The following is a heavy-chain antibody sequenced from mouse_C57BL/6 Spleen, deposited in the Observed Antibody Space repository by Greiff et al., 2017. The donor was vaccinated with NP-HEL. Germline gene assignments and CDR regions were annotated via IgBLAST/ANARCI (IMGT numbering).Heavy chain of an antibody. CDR1: GYAFSSYW. Sequence: VQLQQSGAELVKPGASVKISCKASGYAFSSYWMNWVKQRPGKGLEWIGQIYPGDGATNYNGKFKGKATLTADKSSSTAYMQLSRLTSEDSAVYFCARWGTGTAYFDYWGQGTTLTVSS. J-gene: IGHJ2*01. CDR2: IYPGDGAT. V-gene: IGHV1-80*01. D-gene: IGHD4-1*01. CDR3: ARWGTGTAYFDY.